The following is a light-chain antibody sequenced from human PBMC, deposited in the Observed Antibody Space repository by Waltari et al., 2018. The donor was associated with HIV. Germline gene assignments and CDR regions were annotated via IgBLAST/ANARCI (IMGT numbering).Light chain of an antibody. CDR3: QSYDSGLTGSV. V-gene: IGLV1-40*01. CDR1: SSNIGAGYD. J-gene: IGLJ2*01. Sequence: QSVLTQPPSVSGAPGQRVTISCTGNSSNIGAGYDVHWYQHLQGTVPKRLIYGNSNRLSGVPDRFSGSKSGTSASLAITGLQAEDEADYYCQSYDSGLTGSVFGGGTRLTVL. CDR2: GNS.